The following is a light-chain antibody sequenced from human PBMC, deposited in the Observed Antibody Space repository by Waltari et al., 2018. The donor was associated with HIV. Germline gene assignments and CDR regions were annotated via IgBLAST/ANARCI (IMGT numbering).Light chain of an antibody. CDR3: SSYAGGNTV. V-gene: IGLV2-8*01. CDR2: EVS. Sequence: GQSVTISCTGTSSDVGGYNYVSWYQQHPGKVPQLVIYEVSRRPSGVPDRFSGSKSGNTASLTVSGLQAEDEADYYCSSYAGGNTVFGGGTKLTVL. J-gene: IGLJ2*01. CDR1: SSDVGGYNY.